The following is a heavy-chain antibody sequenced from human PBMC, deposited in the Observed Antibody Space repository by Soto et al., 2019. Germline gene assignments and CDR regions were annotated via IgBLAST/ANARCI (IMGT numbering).Heavy chain of an antibody. J-gene: IGHJ5*02. CDR2: IYYSGST. Sequence: SETLSLTCTVSGGSISSGGYYWSWIRQHPGKGLEWIGYIYYSGSTYYNPSLKSRVTISVDTSKNQFSLKLSSVTAADTAVYYCARRNYDILTGYYKRGWFDPWGKGPLVTVSS. V-gene: IGHV4-31*03. CDR3: ARRNYDILTGYYKRGWFDP. CDR1: GGSISSGGYY. D-gene: IGHD3-9*01.